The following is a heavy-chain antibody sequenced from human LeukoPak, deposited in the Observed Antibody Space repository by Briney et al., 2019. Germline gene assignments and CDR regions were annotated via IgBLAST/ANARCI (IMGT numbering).Heavy chain of an antibody. Sequence: GGSLRLSCVASGFNFSAYSINWVRQAPGKGLEWVSSITGGSDYIYYADSLKGQFTISRDNAKNSAYLQMNSLRAEDTAVYYCAKGFYGSGTKNYFDYWGQGTLVTVSS. D-gene: IGHD3-10*01. CDR2: ITGGSDYI. CDR1: GFNFSAYS. J-gene: IGHJ4*02. V-gene: IGHV3-21*01. CDR3: AKGFYGSGTKNYFDY.